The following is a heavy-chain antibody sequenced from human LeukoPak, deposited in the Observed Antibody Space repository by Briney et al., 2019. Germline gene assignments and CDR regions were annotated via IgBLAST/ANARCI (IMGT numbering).Heavy chain of an antibody. D-gene: IGHD5-24*01. CDR3: AKDTGRWLENFQH. CDR1: GFTFSSYS. J-gene: IGHJ1*01. CDR2: ISSSSSYI. Sequence: SGGSLRLSCAASGFTFSSYSMNWVRQAPGKGLEWVSSISSSSSYIYYADSVKGRFTISRDNAKNSLYLQMNSLRAEDTAVYYCAKDTGRWLENFQHWGQGTLVTVSS. V-gene: IGHV3-21*01.